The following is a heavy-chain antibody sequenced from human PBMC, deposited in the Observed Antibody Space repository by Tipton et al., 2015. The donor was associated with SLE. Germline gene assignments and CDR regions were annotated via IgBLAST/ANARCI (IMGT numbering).Heavy chain of an antibody. Sequence: TLSLTCTVSGDSISGHYWSWIRQAPGKGLEWIGYIYYSGSTYYNPSLKSRVTISVDTSKNQFSLKLSSVTAADTAVYYCARGRSSSPPYYYYYMDVWGKGTTVTVSS. J-gene: IGHJ6*03. D-gene: IGHD6-13*01. CDR3: ARGRSSSPPYYYYYMDV. V-gene: IGHV4-59*11. CDR2: IYYSGST. CDR1: GDSISGHY.